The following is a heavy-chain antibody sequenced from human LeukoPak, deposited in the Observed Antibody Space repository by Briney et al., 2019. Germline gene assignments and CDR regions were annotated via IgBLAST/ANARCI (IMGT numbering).Heavy chain of an antibody. V-gene: IGHV3-21*01. CDR3: ARAAIAAARIYYYMDV. CDR2: ISTSSSYI. D-gene: IGHD6-6*01. J-gene: IGHJ6*03. Sequence: GGSLRLSCAASGFTFSSYSMNWVRQAPAKGLEWVSFISTSSSYIHNADSVKGRFTISRDNAENSLYLQMNSLRAEDTAVYDCARAAIAAARIYYYMDVWGKGTTVTVSS. CDR1: GFTFSSYS.